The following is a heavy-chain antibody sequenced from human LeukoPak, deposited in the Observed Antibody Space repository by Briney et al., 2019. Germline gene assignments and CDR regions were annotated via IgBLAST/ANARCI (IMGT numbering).Heavy chain of an antibody. V-gene: IGHV3-23*01. D-gene: IGHD4-17*01. CDR2: ISGSGGST. CDR3: ARGYYGDYTFDY. CDR1: GFTFSSYA. J-gene: IGHJ4*02. Sequence: GGSLRLSCAASGFTFSSYAVSWVRQAPGKGLEWVSAISGSGGSTYYADSVKGRFTISRDNAKNSLYLQMNSLRDEDTAVYYCARGYYGDYTFDYWGQGTLVTVSS.